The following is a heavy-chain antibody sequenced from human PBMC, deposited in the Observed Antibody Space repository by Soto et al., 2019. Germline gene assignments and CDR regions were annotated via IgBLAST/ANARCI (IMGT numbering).Heavy chain of an antibody. Sequence: QVQLVQSGAEVKKPGSSVKVSCKASGGTFSSYAISWVRQAPGQGLEWMGGIIPIFGTANYAQKFQGRVTITADKSTSTAYMELSSLGSEDTAVYYCASRRDDSSGYWDRNDAFDIWGQGTMVTVSS. V-gene: IGHV1-69*06. J-gene: IGHJ3*02. CDR3: ASRRDDSSGYWDRNDAFDI. CDR2: IIPIFGTA. CDR1: GGTFSSYA. D-gene: IGHD3-22*01.